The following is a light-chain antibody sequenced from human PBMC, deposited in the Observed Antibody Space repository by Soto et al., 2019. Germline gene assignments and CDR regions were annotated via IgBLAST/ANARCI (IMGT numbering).Light chain of an antibody. CDR1: SSDVGGYNY. CDR2: EVT. V-gene: IGLV2-8*01. Sequence: QSALTQPPSASGSPGQSVTISCTGTSSDVGGYNYVSWYQQHPGKAPKLMIYEVTKRPSGVPDRFSGSKSGNTASLTVSGLQAEDEADYYCSSYSGSNKLLFGGGTKVTGL. J-gene: IGLJ2*01. CDR3: SSYSGSNKLL.